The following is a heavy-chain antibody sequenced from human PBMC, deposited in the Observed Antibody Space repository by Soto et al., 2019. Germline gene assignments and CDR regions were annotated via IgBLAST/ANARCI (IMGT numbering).Heavy chain of an antibody. CDR1: GFSFSNFG. Sequence: QVQLVESGGGVVQPGRSLRVSCAASGFSFSNFGMHWVRQATGKGLEWVAVISFDGTNKYYADSVKGRFTISRDNSKNTLYLQMNSLRPEDTALYSCAKDGLWTGVRGHFDFWGRGTLVTVSS. V-gene: IGHV3-30*18. D-gene: IGHD3-3*01. CDR2: ISFDGTNK. CDR3: AKDGLWTGVRGHFDF. J-gene: IGHJ4*02.